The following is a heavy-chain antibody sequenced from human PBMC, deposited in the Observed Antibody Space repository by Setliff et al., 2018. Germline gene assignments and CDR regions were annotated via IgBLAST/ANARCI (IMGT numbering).Heavy chain of an antibody. CDR1: GASISSGTYY. CDR3: ARTGTYRYFDY. V-gene: IGHV4-39*01. CDR2: IHYRGTT. Sequence: PSETLSLTCTVSGASISSGTYYWAWIRQPPGKGLEWIGRIHYRGTTYSNASLASRLTISVDTAKNQFSLNLSSVTAADTAVYYCARTGTYRYFDYWGQGALVTVSS. J-gene: IGHJ4*02. D-gene: IGHD1-26*01.